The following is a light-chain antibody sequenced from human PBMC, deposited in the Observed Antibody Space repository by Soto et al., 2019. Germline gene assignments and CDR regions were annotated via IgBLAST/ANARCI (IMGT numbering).Light chain of an antibody. CDR1: QSLSSIY. CDR3: QQYGSSPRA. CDR2: RTS. Sequence: EIVLSQSPCTLSLSPGQGATLSCRASQSLSSIYLAWYQQKPGQAPRLLIYRTSSRATGIPDRFSGSESETDFTLTISRLEPDDSAVYYCQQYGSSPRAFGPRTKVDI. J-gene: IGKJ1*01. V-gene: IGKV3-20*01.